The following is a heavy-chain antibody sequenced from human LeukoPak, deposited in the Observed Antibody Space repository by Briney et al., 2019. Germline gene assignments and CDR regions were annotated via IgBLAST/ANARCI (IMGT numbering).Heavy chain of an antibody. D-gene: IGHD2-15*01. CDR1: GGSFSGYY. Sequence: NPSETLSLTCAVYGGSFSGYYWSWIRQPPGKGLEWIGEINHSGSTNYNPSLKSRVTISVDTSKNQFSLKLSSVTAADTAVYYCAGSVVVVAATPGWFDPWGQGTLVTVSS. V-gene: IGHV4-34*01. CDR3: AGSVVVVAATPGWFDP. J-gene: IGHJ5*02. CDR2: INHSGST.